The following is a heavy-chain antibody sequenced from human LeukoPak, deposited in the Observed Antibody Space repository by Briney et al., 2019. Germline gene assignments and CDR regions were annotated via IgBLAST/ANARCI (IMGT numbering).Heavy chain of an antibody. D-gene: IGHD6-13*01. CDR2: IRYDGSNK. V-gene: IGHV3-30*02. J-gene: IGHJ4*02. Sequence: QTGGSLRLSCAASGFTFSSYGMHWVRQAPGKGLEWVAFIRYDGSNKYYADSVKGRFTISRDNSKNTLYLQKNTLRAEDTAVYYCAKDSGIAHDYWGQGTLVTVSS. CDR3: AKDSGIAHDY. CDR1: GFTFSSYG.